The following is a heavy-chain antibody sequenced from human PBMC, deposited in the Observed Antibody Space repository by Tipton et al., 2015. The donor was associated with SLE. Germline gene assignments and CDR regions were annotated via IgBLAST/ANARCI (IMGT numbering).Heavy chain of an antibody. V-gene: IGHV3-21*01. CDR3: AREMDDSSSRSWSLDV. Sequence: SLRLSCAASGFTFTNYNMAWVRQAPGKGLEWVSSISSTLSYIYYADSVKGRFTISRENAKNSLYLQMNTLRAGDTAVYYCAREMDDSSSRSWSLDVWGKGTTVTVSS. J-gene: IGHJ6*04. D-gene: IGHD6-13*01. CDR2: ISSTLSYI. CDR1: GFTFTNYN.